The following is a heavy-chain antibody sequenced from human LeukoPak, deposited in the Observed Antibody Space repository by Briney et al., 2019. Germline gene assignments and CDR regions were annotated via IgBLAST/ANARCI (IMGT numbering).Heavy chain of an antibody. CDR2: IYTSGST. CDR3: ARGRAFDI. CDR1: GGSISSGSYY. J-gene: IGHJ3*02. Sequence: SETLSLTCTVSGGSISSGSYYWSWIRQPAGKGLEWIGRIYTSGSTNYNPSLKSRVTISVDTSKNQFSLKLSSVTAADTAVYYCARGRAFDIWGQGTMVTVSS. V-gene: IGHV4-61*02.